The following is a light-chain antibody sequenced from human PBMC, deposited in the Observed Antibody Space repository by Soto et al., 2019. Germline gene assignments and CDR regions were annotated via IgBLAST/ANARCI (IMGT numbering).Light chain of an antibody. CDR2: EGI. J-gene: IGLJ3*02. V-gene: IGLV2-23*01. CDR1: SSDVGSYNL. Sequence: QSALTQPASVSGSPGQSITISCTGTSSDVGSYNLVSWYQFHPGKAPKLIIYEGIKRPSGVSDRVSGSKSGNTASLTISGLQTEDDADYYCCSFAGSMTWVFGGGTKVTVL. CDR3: CSFAGSMTWV.